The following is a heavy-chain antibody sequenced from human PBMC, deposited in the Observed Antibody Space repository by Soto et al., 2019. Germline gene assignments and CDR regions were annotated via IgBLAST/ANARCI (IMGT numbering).Heavy chain of an antibody. CDR1: GYTFTSYG. Sequence: GASVKVSCKASGYTFTSYGISWVRQAPGQGLEWMGWISAYNGNTNYAQKLQGRVTMTTDTSTSTAYMELRSLRSDDTAVYYCARDRRGHDYGDYWPLPDSSNYMDVWGKGTTVTVSS. D-gene: IGHD4-17*01. CDR2: ISAYNGNT. V-gene: IGHV1-18*01. J-gene: IGHJ6*03. CDR3: ARDRRGHDYGDYWPLPDSSNYMDV.